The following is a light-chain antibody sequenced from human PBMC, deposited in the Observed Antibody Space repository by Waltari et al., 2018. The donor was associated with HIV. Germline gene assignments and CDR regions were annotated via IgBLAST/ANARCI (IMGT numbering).Light chain of an antibody. J-gene: IGLJ2*01. Sequence: QSVLTQPPSASGTPGLRVIISCSGSSSNIGGYTVNWYQQLPGAAPKLLIYSNNRRPSGVPDRFSGSKSGTSASLAISGLQSDDEADYFCAVWDDSLNGPVFGGGTKLTVL. CDR3: AVWDDSLNGPV. V-gene: IGLV1-44*01. CDR2: SNN. CDR1: SSNIGGYT.